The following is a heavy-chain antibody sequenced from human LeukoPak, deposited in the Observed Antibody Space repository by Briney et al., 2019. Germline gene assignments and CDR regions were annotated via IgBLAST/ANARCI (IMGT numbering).Heavy chain of an antibody. J-gene: IGHJ6*03. CDR3: ARDIRNPLPFWSGWAWRNYYYYMDV. V-gene: IGHV3-30*02. CDR1: GFTFSNYG. D-gene: IGHD3-3*01. Sequence: GGSLRLSCAASGFTFSNYGMHWVRQAPGKGLEWVAFIRYDGSNKYYADSVKGRFTISRDNSKNTLYLQMNSLRAEDTAVYYCARDIRNPLPFWSGWAWRNYYYYMDVWGKGTTVTVSS. CDR2: IRYDGSNK.